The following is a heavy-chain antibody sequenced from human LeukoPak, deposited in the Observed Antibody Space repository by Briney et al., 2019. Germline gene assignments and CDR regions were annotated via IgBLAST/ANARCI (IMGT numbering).Heavy chain of an antibody. CDR1: GFTFSNSA. V-gene: IGHV3-23*01. J-gene: IGHJ4*01. Sequence: GGSLRLSCAASGFTFSNSAMSWVRQAAGKGLEWVSTLSGSGITTYYADSVKGLCTISRDNSKNTLLLQMNTIRAEASALYYCAKGIYSSGWSYFDYWGHGTLVTVSS. D-gene: IGHD6-19*01. CDR3: AKGIYSSGWSYFDY. CDR2: LSGSGITT.